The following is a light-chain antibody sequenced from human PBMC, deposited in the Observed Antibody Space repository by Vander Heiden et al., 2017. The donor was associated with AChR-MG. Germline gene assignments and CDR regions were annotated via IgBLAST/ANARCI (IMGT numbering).Light chain of an antibody. CDR1: QIINVSY. CDR3: QEYGRSPFT. J-gene: IGKJ4*01. V-gene: IGKV3-20*01. Sequence: LVLTHPPGPLSLSPGERATLSCRASQIINVSYLGWYQQKPGRAPRLLIYGASNRATGIPDRFSGSGSGTDFTLTITRLEPEDFAVYYCQEYGRSPFTFGGGTKVEIK. CDR2: GAS.